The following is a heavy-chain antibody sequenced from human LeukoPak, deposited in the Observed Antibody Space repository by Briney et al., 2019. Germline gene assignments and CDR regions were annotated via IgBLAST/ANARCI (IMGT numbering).Heavy chain of an antibody. D-gene: IGHD2-21*01. CDR2: IYSGGST. CDR1: GFTFSSYS. J-gene: IGHJ6*02. Sequence: GGSLRLSCAASGFTFSSYSMNWVRQAPGKGLEWVSVIYSGGSTYYADSVKGRFTISRDNSKNTLYLQMNSLRAEDTAVYYCARDAVVIDTPFYGMDVWGQGTTVTVSS. V-gene: IGHV3-66*01. CDR3: ARDAVVIDTPFYGMDV.